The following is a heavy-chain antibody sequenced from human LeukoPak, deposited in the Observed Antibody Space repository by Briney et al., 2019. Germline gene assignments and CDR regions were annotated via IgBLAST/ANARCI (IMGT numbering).Heavy chain of an antibody. J-gene: IGHJ4*02. CDR2: IYPGDSDT. Sequence: GESLKISCKGSGYSFTSYWIGWVRQMPGKGLEWMGIIYPGDSDTRYSPSFQGRVTISADKSISTAYLQWSSLKASDTAMYYCASSSGYGSSWYVGYYFDYWGQGTLVTVSS. CDR3: ASSSGYGSSWYVGYYFDY. V-gene: IGHV5-51*01. CDR1: GYSFTSYW. D-gene: IGHD6-13*01.